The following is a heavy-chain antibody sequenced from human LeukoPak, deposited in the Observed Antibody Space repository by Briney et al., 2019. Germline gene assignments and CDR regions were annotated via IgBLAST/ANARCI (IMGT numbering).Heavy chain of an antibody. D-gene: IGHD3-16*02. J-gene: IGHJ4*02. CDR1: GGSFSGYY. Sequence: SETLSPTCAVYGGSFSGYYWSWIRQPPGKGLEWIGEINHSGSTNYNPSLKSRVTISVDTSKNQFSLKLSSVTAADTAVYYCARGRLYDYIWGSYRFSNFDYWGQGTLVTVSS. CDR2: INHSGST. V-gene: IGHV4-34*01. CDR3: ARGRLYDYIWGSYRFSNFDY.